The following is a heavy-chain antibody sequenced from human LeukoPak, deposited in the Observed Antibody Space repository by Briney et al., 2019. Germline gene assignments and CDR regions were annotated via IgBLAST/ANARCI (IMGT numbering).Heavy chain of an antibody. CDR1: GGSISGYY. CDR3: ARGPRYCSSTSCYVQLYYFDY. D-gene: IGHD2-2*01. V-gene: IGHV4-34*01. Sequence: SETLSLTCTVSGGSISGYYWSWIRQPPGTGLEWIGEINHSGSTNYNPSLKSRVTISVDTSKNQFSLKLSSVTAADTAVYYCARGPRYCSSTSCYVQLYYFDYWGQGTLVTVSS. J-gene: IGHJ4*02. CDR2: INHSGST.